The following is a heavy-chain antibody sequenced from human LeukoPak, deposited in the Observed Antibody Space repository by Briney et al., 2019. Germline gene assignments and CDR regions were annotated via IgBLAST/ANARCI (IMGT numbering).Heavy chain of an antibody. J-gene: IGHJ4*02. CDR2: IYYSGST. Sequence: SETLPLTCTVSGGSISSSSYYWGWIRQPPGKGLEWIGSIYYSGSTYYNPSLKSRVTISVDTSKNQFSLKLSSVTAADTAVYYCARQYIVATIIDYWGQGTLVTVSS. CDR1: GGSISSSSYY. D-gene: IGHD5-12*01. V-gene: IGHV4-39*01. CDR3: ARQYIVATIIDY.